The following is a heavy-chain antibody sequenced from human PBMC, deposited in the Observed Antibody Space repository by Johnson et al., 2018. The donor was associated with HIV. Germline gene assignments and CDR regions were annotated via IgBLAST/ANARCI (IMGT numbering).Heavy chain of an antibody. Sequence: QVQLVESGGGVVQPGGSLRLSCAASGFTFSSYGMHWVRQAPGKGLEWVTFIRYDGSKMYYEDSVKGRFTLSRDNSKNTVYLQMNSLRAEDTAVYYCAKHWEGTVWVPDGFDVWGQGTMVTVSS. J-gene: IGHJ3*01. CDR2: IRYDGSKM. CDR3: AKHWEGTVWVPDGFDV. D-gene: IGHD3-16*01. CDR1: GFTFSSYG. V-gene: IGHV3-30*02.